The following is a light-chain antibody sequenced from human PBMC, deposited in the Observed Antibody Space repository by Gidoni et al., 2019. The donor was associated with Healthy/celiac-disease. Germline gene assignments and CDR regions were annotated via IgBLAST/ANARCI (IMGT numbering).Light chain of an antibody. J-gene: IGKJ2*01. CDR1: QSVLYSSNNKNY. CDR2: WAS. CDR3: QQYYSTPS. Sequence: DIVMTQSPDCLAVSLGERATINCKSSQSVLYSSNNKNYLAWYQQKPGQPPKLLIYWASTRESGVPDRLSGSGSGTDFTLTISSLQAEDVAVYYCQQYYSTPSFGQGTKLEIK. V-gene: IGKV4-1*01.